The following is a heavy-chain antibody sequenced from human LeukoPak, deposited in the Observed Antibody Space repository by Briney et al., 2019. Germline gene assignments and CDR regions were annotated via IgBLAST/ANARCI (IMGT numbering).Heavy chain of an antibody. CDR2: INHSGST. Sequence: SETLSLTCAVYGGSFSGYYWSWIRQPPGKGLEWIGEINHSGSTNYNPSLKSRVTISVDTSKNQFSLKLSSVTAADTAVYYCARPLLTVIFVSYDAFDIWGQGTMVTVSS. J-gene: IGHJ3*02. D-gene: IGHD3-3*01. V-gene: IGHV4-34*01. CDR1: GGSFSGYY. CDR3: ARPLLTVIFVSYDAFDI.